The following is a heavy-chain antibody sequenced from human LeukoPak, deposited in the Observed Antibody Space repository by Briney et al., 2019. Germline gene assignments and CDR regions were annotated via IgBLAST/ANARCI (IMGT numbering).Heavy chain of an antibody. CDR2: INPNSGGT. J-gene: IGHJ4*02. CDR3: ARARWDPARYFDY. V-gene: IGHV1-2*02. CDR1: GYTFTGYY. Sequence: ASVKVSCKASGYTFTGYYMHWVRQAPGQGLEWMGWINPNSGGTIYAQKFQGRVTMTRDTSISTAYMELSRLRSDDTAVYYCARARWDPARYFDYWGQGTLVTVSS. D-gene: IGHD1-26*01.